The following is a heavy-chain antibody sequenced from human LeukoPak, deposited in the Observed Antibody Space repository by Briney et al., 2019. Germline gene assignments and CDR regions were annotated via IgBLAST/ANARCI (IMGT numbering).Heavy chain of an antibody. V-gene: IGHV4-34*01. CDR2: INHSGST. CDR3: ARLYCSSTSCYGWFDP. D-gene: IGHD2-2*01. Sequence: GSLRLSCAASGFTLSSYWMHWVRQAPGKGLEWIGEINHSGSTNYNPSLKSRVTISVDTSKNQFSLKLSSVTAADTAVYYCARLYCSSTSCYGWFDPWGQGTLVTVSS. CDR1: GFTLSSYW. J-gene: IGHJ5*02.